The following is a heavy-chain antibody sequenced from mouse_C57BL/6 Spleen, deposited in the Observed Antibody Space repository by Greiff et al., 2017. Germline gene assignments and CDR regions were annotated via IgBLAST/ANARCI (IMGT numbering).Heavy chain of an antibody. CDR2: INPNNGGT. D-gene: IGHD2-2*01. J-gene: IGHJ4*01. CDR1: GYTFTDYN. Sequence: VQLQQSGPELVKPGASVKMSCKASGYTFTDYNMHWVKQSHGKSLEWIGYINPNNGGTSYNQKFKGKATLTVNKSSSTAYMELRSLTSEDSAVYYCASGWLEDYYAMDYWGQGTSVTVSS. V-gene: IGHV1-22*01. CDR3: ASGWLEDYYAMDY.